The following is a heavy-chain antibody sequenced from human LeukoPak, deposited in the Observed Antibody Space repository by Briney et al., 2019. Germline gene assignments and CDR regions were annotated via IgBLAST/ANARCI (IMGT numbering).Heavy chain of an antibody. D-gene: IGHD3-10*01. V-gene: IGHV3-23*01. CDR3: ARTYGSGSYYYYYYMDV. Sequence: GGSLRLSCEASGFSFGGYGMNWVRQAPGKGLEWVSTISGSGATRYYADSVKGRFTISRDNSKNTLYLQMNSLRVEDTAVYFCARTYGSGSYYYYYYMDVWGKGTTVTVSS. J-gene: IGHJ6*03. CDR2: ISGSGATR. CDR1: GFSFGGYG.